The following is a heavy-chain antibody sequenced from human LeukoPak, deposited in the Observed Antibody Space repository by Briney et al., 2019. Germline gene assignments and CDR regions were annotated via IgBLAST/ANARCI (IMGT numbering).Heavy chain of an antibody. V-gene: IGHV4-59*01. J-gene: IGHJ4*02. Sequence: SETLYLTCTVSGGAITNYYWNWIRQPPGKGLEWIGHIYYSGSTYYNPSLKSRVTISVDTSKTQFSLKLSSVTAADTAVYYCASGYCSTTSCPHYWGQGTLVTVSS. D-gene: IGHD2-2*01. CDR2: IYYSGST. CDR1: GGAITNYY. CDR3: ASGYCSTTSCPHY.